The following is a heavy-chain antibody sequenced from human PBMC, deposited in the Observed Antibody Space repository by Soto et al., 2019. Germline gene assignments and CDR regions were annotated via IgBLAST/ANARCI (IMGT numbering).Heavy chain of an antibody. V-gene: IGHV4-59*01. D-gene: IGHD1-7*01. J-gene: IGHJ6*02. CDR3: ARDRKLELPGNYYYHGMDV. CDR2: ISSSGTV. Sequence: SETLSLTCSVSGGSIRDYFWTWIRQSPGRGLEWIGYISSSGTVKYNSSLKSRVTISLDRSRNQFSLKLSSVTAADTAVYFCARDRKLELPGNYYYHGMDVWGQGTTVTVSS. CDR1: GGSIRDYF.